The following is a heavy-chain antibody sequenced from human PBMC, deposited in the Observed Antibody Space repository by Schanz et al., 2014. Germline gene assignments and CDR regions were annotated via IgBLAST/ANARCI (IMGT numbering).Heavy chain of an antibody. CDR2: IIPILGIA. V-gene: IGHV1-69*09. CDR3: ARGTMPGTFDI. D-gene: IGHD2-2*01. CDR1: GYTFTSSG. Sequence: QVQLVQSGAEVKKPGASVKVSCKASGYTFTSSGFSWVRQAPGQGLEWMGRIIPILGIANYAQKFQGRVTFTADKSTSTAYMELSSLRYEDTALYYCARGTMPGTFDIWGQGTMVTVSS. J-gene: IGHJ3*02.